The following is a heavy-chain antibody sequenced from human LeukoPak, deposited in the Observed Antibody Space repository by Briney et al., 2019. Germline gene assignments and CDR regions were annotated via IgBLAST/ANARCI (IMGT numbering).Heavy chain of an antibody. Sequence: PGGSLRLSFAASGFTVSSNYISWVRQAPGKGLDWVSVIYSGGSTYYADSVKGRFTISRDNSKNTLYLQMNSLRAEDTAVYYCAREDDPYGMDVWGQGTTVTVSS. CDR2: IYSGGST. V-gene: IGHV3-53*01. CDR3: AREDDPYGMDV. J-gene: IGHJ6*02. CDR1: GFTVSSNY.